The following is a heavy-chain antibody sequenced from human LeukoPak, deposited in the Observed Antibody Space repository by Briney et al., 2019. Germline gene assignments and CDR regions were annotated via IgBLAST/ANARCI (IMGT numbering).Heavy chain of an antibody. V-gene: IGHV3-53*01. Sequence: GGSLRLSCAASGFTVSSNYMSWVRQAPGKGLEWVSGIYSGGTTYYADSVKGRFTISRDNSKNTLFLHMNSLTAEDTAVYYCARVKVGRLDPWGQGTLVTVSS. CDR3: ARVKVGRLDP. CDR1: GFTVSSNY. CDR2: IYSGGTT. D-gene: IGHD2-2*01. J-gene: IGHJ5*02.